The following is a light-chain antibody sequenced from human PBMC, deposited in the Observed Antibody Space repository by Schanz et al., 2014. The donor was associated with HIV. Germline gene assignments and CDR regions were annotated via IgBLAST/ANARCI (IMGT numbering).Light chain of an antibody. Sequence: QSVLTQPPSASGTPGQRVTISCSGSSSNIGSNTVNWYQQLPGTAPKLLIYSNNQRPSGVPDRFSGSKSGTSASLAISGLQCEDEADYYSAAWDDSLNGYVFGTGTKLTVL. J-gene: IGLJ1*01. CDR2: SNN. CDR3: AAWDDSLNGYV. CDR1: SSNIGSNT. V-gene: IGLV1-44*01.